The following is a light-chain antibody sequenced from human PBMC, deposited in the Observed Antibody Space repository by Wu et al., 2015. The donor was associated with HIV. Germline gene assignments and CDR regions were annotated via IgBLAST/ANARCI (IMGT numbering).Light chain of an antibody. CDR2: GAA. CDR3: QQRSNWPLT. Sequence: EIVLTQSPVTLSLSPGDRATLSCRASLSINSNYLAWYQQKPGQAPRLLFFGAAIRATDIPDRFSASGSGADFTLTISRLEPEDFAVYYCQQRSNWPLTFGGGTKVEIK. CDR1: LSINSNY. J-gene: IGKJ4*01. V-gene: IGKV3D-20*02.